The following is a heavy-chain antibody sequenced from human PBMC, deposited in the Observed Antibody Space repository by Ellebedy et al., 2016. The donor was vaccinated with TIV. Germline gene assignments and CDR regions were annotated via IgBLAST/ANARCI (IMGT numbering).Heavy chain of an antibody. Sequence: ASVKVSXXASGYTFTSYDIHWVRQAPGQGLEWMGWVNPNSGHTGYAQMFQGRVTMTRNTSINTAYMELRSLRSDDTAVYYCGTPMVGDFSYYYMDVWGKGTTVTVSS. D-gene: IGHD5-18*01. V-gene: IGHV1-8*01. CDR2: VNPNSGHT. CDR1: GYTFTSYD. J-gene: IGHJ6*03. CDR3: GTPMVGDFSYYYMDV.